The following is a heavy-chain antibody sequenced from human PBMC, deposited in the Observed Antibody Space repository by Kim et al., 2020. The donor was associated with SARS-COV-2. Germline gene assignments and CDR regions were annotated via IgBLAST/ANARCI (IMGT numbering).Heavy chain of an antibody. V-gene: IGHV4-39*01. CDR3: ARLADGDYVDY. Sequence: SETLSLTCTVSGGSISSSSYYWGWIRQPPGKGLEWIGSIYYSGSTYYNPSLKSRVTISVDTSKNQFSLKLSSVTAADTAVYYCARLADGDYVDYWGQGTLVTVSS. J-gene: IGHJ4*02. CDR2: IYYSGST. CDR1: GGSISSSSYY. D-gene: IGHD4-17*01.